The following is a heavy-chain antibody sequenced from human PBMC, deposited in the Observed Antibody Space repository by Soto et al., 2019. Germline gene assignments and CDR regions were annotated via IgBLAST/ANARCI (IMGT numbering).Heavy chain of an antibody. J-gene: IGHJ4*02. CDR3: ARVDLEGRYFVRFDY. V-gene: IGHV1-18*01. D-gene: IGHD3-9*01. CDR1: GYTFTSYR. Sequence: QVQLVQSGAEVKKPGASVEVSCKASGYTFTSYRISWVRQAPGEGLEWMGWISAYNGHTNYAQKLQGRVTMTTDTSTSTAYMELRSLRSDDTAVYYCARVDLEGRYFVRFDYWGQGTLVTVSS. CDR2: ISAYNGHT.